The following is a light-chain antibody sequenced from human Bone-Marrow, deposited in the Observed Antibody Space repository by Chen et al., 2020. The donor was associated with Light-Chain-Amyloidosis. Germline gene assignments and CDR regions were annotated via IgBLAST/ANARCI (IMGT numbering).Light chain of an antibody. V-gene: IGLV3-21*02. CDR2: DDS. CDR3: QVWDSINDQVV. CDR1: NIGSTS. Sequence: SYVLTQPSSVSVAPGQTATIACGGNNIGSTSVHWYQQTPGQAPLLVVYDDSDRPSGIPERFSGSNSGNTATLTISRVEGGDEADYYCQVWDSINDQVVFVGGTKLTVL. J-gene: IGLJ2*01.